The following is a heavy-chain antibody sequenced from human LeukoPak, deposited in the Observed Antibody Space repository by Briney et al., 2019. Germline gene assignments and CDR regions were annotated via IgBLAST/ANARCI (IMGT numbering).Heavy chain of an antibody. CDR1: GYTFTDYY. CDR2: INPTSGDT. J-gene: IGHJ3*02. CDR3: ARDVLFHRTGNSAYADAFDI. Sequence: GASVKVSCKASGYTFTDYYMHWVRQAPGQGLEWVGWINPTSGDTNYAQKFRGRVTMTRDTSISTAYMDLSRLRFDDTAVYYCARDVLFHRTGNSAYADAFDIWGQGTMVTVSS. V-gene: IGHV1-2*02. D-gene: IGHD5-12*01.